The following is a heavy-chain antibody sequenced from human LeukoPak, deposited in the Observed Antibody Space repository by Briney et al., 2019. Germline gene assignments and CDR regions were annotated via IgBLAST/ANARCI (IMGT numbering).Heavy chain of an antibody. D-gene: IGHD3-9*01. CDR2: IYYSGST. J-gene: IGHJ4*02. V-gene: IGHV4-4*02. Sequence: SETLSLTCAVSGGSISSSNWWSWVRQPPGKGLEWIGYIYYSGSTNYNPSLKSRVTISVDTSKNQFSLKLSSVTAADTAVYYCARHASGYDILTGFFDYWGQGTLVTVSS. CDR3: ARHASGYDILTGFFDY. CDR1: GGSISSSNW.